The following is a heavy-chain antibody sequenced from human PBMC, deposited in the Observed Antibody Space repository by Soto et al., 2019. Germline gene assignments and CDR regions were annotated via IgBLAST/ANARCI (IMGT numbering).Heavy chain of an antibody. CDR2: IYYSGST. CDR3: ARDARDYYYYYGMDV. Sequence: PSETLSLTCTVSGGSISSGGYYWSWIRQHPGKGLEWIGYIYYSGSTNYNPSLKSRVTISVDTSKNQFSLKLSSVTAADTAVYYCARDARDYYYYYGMDVWGQGTTVTVSS. V-gene: IGHV4-61*08. CDR1: GGSISSGGYY. J-gene: IGHJ6*02.